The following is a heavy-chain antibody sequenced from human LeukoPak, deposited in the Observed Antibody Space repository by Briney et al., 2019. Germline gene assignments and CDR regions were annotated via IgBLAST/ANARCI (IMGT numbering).Heavy chain of an antibody. J-gene: IGHJ6*03. D-gene: IGHD6-6*01. CDR3: ARVELGVAARPDYYYYYMDV. CDR1: GGTFSSYA. V-gene: IGHV1-69*05. CDR2: IIPIFGTA. Sequence: SVKVSCKASGGTFSSYAISWVRQAPGQGLEWMGGIIPIFGTANYARKFQGRVTITTDESTSTAYMELSSLRSEDTAVYYCARVELGVAARPDYYYYYMDVWGKGTTVTVSS.